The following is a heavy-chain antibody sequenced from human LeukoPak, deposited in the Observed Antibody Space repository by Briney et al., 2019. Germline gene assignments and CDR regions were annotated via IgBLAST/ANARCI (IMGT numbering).Heavy chain of an antibody. CDR3: ARDSRHIVVVTATSTLDY. Sequence: ASVKVSCKASGYTFTGYYMHWVRQAPGQGLEWMGWINPNSGGTNYAQKFQGRVTMTRDTSISTAYMELSRLRPDDTAVYYCARDSRHIVVVTATSTLDYWGQGTLVTVSS. V-gene: IGHV1-2*02. CDR1: GYTFTGYY. CDR2: INPNSGGT. D-gene: IGHD2-21*02. J-gene: IGHJ4*02.